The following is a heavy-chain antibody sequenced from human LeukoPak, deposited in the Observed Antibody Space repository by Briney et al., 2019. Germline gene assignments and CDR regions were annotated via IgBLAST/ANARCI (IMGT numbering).Heavy chain of an antibody. CDR1: GFTFSSYS. CDR2: ISSSSSYI. V-gene: IGHV3-21*01. Sequence: PGGSLRLSCAASGFTFSSYSMNWVRQAPGKGLEWVSSISSSSSYIYYADSVKGRFTISRDNAKNSLYLQMNSLRAEDTAVYYCARGLVVVPADPHWINWFDPWGQGTLVTVSS. CDR3: ARGLVVVPADPHWINWFDP. D-gene: IGHD2-2*01. J-gene: IGHJ5*02.